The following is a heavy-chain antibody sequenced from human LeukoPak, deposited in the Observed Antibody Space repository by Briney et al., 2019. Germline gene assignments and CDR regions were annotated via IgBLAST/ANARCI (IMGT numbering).Heavy chain of an antibody. CDR2: ISSSSSYI. D-gene: IGHD5-24*01. J-gene: IGHJ4*02. CDR1: GFTFSSYS. CDR3: ARAGGDGYHYYFDY. Sequence: PGGSLRLSCAASGFTFSSYSMNWVRQAPGKGLEWVSSISSSSSYIYYADSVKGRFTISRDNAKNSLYLQMNSLRAEDTAVYYCARAGGDGYHYYFDYWGQGTLVTVSS. V-gene: IGHV3-21*01.